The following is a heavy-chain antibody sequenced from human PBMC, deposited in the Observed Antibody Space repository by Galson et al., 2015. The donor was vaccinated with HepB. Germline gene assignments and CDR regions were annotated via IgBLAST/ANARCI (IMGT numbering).Heavy chain of an antibody. CDR1: GYTFTGYY. J-gene: IGHJ3*02. CDR3: TRILASDGFDI. V-gene: IGHV1-2*02. CDR2: INPNSGGT. Sequence: SVKVSCKASGYTFTGYYIHWVRQAPGQGLEWMGWINPNSGGTDYAQKFQGRVTMTGDTYISTAYIELSRLTSDDTAVYYCTRILASDGFDIWGQGTLVTVSS.